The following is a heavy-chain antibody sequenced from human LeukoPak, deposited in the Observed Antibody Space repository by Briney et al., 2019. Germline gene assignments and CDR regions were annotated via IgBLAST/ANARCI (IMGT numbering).Heavy chain of an antibody. D-gene: IGHD2-8*01. CDR1: GFTFSSYE. Sequence: GGSLRLSCAASGFTFSSYEMNWVRQAPGKGLEWVSYISSSGDAIYYADSVEGRFTISRDNSKNTLYLQMNSLRAEDTAIYYCAQERKYAAWGQGTLVTVSS. CDR3: AQERKYAA. V-gene: IGHV3-48*03. J-gene: IGHJ5*02. CDR2: ISSSGDAI.